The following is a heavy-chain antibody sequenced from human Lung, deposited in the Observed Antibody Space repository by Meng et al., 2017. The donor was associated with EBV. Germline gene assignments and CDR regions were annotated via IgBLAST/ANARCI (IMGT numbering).Heavy chain of an antibody. CDR3: ARGPRRFWSGYRLYYFDN. J-gene: IGHJ4*02. Sequence: QGQLVQSGDEVKKPGASVKVSCKASGYTFTSYAMNWVRQAPGQGFEWMGWINTNTGNPTYAQGFTGRFVFSLDTSVSTAYLQISSLKAEDTAVYYCARGPRRFWSGYRLYYFDNWGQGTLVTVSS. D-gene: IGHD3-3*01. CDR1: GYTFTSYA. V-gene: IGHV7-4-1*02. CDR2: INTNTGNP.